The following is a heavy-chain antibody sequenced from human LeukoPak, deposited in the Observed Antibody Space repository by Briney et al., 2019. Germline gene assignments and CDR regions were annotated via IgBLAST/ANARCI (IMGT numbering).Heavy chain of an antibody. D-gene: IGHD2-2*01. J-gene: IGHJ4*02. CDR3: ARRGRTKYCSSTSCYEANFDY. Sequence: SETLSLTCTVSGGSIGSSSYYWGWIRQPPGKGLEWIGSIYYSGSTNYNPSLKSRVAMSLDTSKNQFSLKLSSVTAADTAVYYCARRGRTKYCSSTSCYEANFDYWGQGTLVTVSS. CDR2: IYYSGST. V-gene: IGHV4-39*01. CDR1: GGSIGSSSYY.